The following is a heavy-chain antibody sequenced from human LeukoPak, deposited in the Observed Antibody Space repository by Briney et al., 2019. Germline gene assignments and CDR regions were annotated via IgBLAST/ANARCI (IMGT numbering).Heavy chain of an antibody. CDR3: AKDGVVVPAASPCDY. CDR1: GFTFSSYA. V-gene: IGHV3-23*01. J-gene: IGHJ4*02. Sequence: GGSLRLSCAASGFTFSSYAMSWVRQAPGKGLEWVSAISGSGGSTYYADSVKGRFTISRDNSKNTLYLQMNSLRAEDTAVYYCAKDGVVVPAASPCDYWGQGTLVTVSS. CDR2: ISGSGGST. D-gene: IGHD2-2*01.